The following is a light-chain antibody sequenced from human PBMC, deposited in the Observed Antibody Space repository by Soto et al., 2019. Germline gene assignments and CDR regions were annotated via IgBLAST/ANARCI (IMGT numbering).Light chain of an antibody. Sequence: DIQMTQSPSTLSASVGYRFTITCRASQTIDSWLAWYQQRPGKAPKLLIYKASTLKSGVPSRFSGSGSGTEFTLTISSLQPDDFATYYCQHYNSYSEAFGQGTKVDIK. CDR3: QHYNSYSEA. CDR2: KAS. CDR1: QTIDSW. V-gene: IGKV1-5*03. J-gene: IGKJ1*01.